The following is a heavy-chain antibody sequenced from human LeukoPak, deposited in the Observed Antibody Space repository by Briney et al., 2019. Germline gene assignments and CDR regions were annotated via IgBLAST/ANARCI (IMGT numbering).Heavy chain of an antibody. V-gene: IGHV3-21*01. CDR2: ISSSSSFI. J-gene: IGHJ5*02. CDR1: GFTFSSYS. D-gene: IGHD3-3*01. Sequence: GGSLRLSCAASGFTFSSYSMNWVRQARGKGLEWVSSISSSSSFIYYADSVKGRFTISRDNAKNSLYLQMNSLRAEDTAVYYCARENGNRYYDFWSGYYSGDNWFDPWGQGTLVTVSS. CDR3: ARENGNRYYDFWSGYYSGDNWFDP.